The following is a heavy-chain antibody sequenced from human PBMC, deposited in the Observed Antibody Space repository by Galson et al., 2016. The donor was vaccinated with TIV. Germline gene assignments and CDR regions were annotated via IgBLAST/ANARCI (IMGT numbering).Heavy chain of an antibody. Sequence: SLRLSCAASGFTFSSYDMFWVRQAPGKGLEWVAFITYDGSDKNYADSVKGRFTISRDKSKNTLYLQMSSLRPEDTAVYYCARGGGYGDVYFDFWGQGSLVTVSS. CDR3: ARGGGYGDVYFDF. CDR1: GFTFSSYD. V-gene: IGHV3-30*04. J-gene: IGHJ4*02. D-gene: IGHD4-17*01. CDR2: ITYDGSDK.